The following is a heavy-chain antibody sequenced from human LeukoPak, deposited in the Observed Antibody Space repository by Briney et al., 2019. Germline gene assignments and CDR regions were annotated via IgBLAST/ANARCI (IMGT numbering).Heavy chain of an antibody. Sequence: SETLSLTCAVSGGSFSGYYWSWIRQPPGKGLEWIGEINHSGSTNYNPSLKSRVTISVDTSKNQFSLKLSSVTAADTAVYYCARDDFWITGGHDYWGQGTLVTVSS. J-gene: IGHJ4*02. D-gene: IGHD3-3*01. CDR1: GGSFSGYY. V-gene: IGHV4-34*01. CDR3: ARDDFWITGGHDY. CDR2: INHSGST.